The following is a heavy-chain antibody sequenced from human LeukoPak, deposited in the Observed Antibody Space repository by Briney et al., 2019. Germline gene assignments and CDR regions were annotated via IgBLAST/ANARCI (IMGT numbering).Heavy chain of an antibody. CDR2: IYYSGST. CDR1: GGSISSYY. CDR3: ARGILRYFDRLIADDY. Sequence: PSETLSLTCTVSGGSISSYYWSWIRQPPGKGLEWIGYIYYSGSTNYNPSLKSRVTISVDTSKNQFSLKLSSVTAADTAVYYCARGILRYFDRLIADDYWGQGTLVTVSS. D-gene: IGHD3-9*01. J-gene: IGHJ4*02. V-gene: IGHV4-59*12.